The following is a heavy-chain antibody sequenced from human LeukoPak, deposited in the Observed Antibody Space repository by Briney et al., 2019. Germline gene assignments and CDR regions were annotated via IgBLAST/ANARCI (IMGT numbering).Heavy chain of an antibody. CDR1: GFTFRDYA. V-gene: IGHV3-30*02. J-gene: IGHJ4*02. CDR2: IRYDGSTK. CDR3: AKKARKYDSSGYYPNYFDY. Sequence: GGSLRLSCVASGFTFRDYAMHWVRQPPGKGLEWVAFIRYDGSTKYYADSVKGRFAISRDNSKNTLYLQMNSLRAEDTAVYYCAKKARKYDSSGYYPNYFDYWGQGTLVTVSS. D-gene: IGHD3-22*01.